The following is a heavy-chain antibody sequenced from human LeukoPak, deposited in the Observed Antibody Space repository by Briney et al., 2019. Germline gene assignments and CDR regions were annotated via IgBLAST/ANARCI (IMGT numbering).Heavy chain of an antibody. V-gene: IGHV4-38-2*02. J-gene: IGHJ4*02. CDR2: IYHSGST. CDR3: ARVRLWFGDHLDDY. Sequence: SETLSLTCTVAGYSISSGYYWAWIRQPPGKGLDWIGSIYHSGSTYYNPSLKSRVTMSVDTSKNQFSLKLSSVTAADTAVYYCARVRLWFGDHLDDYWGQGTLVTVSS. CDR1: GYSISSGYY. D-gene: IGHD3-10*01.